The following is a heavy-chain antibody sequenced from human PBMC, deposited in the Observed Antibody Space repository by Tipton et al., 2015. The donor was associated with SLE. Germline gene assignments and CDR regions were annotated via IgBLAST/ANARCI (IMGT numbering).Heavy chain of an antibody. J-gene: IGHJ3*01. Sequence: TLSLTCTVSGGSITSNSYYWGWIRQPPGEGLQWIGSIYYSGSTYYNPSLKSRITISVDTSKNQFSLKLSSVTAEDTAVYYCARPVDPGGERYPFDVWGQGTMVTVS. V-gene: IGHV4-39*01. CDR3: ARPVDPGGERYPFDV. CDR1: GGSITSNSYY. CDR2: IYYSGST. D-gene: IGHD1-1*01.